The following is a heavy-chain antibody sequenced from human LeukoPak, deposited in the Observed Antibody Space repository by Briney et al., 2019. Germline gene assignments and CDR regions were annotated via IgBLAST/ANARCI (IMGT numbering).Heavy chain of an antibody. CDR3: ARDYYDSSAYYPLYYYYYMDV. V-gene: IGHV4-4*07. CDR1: GGSSSSYY. J-gene: IGHJ6*03. CDR2: IYNSGTT. Sequence: SETLSLTCTVSGGSSSSYYWTWIRQPAGKGLEWIGRIYNSGTTNYNPSLKSRVTMSVDTSKNQFSLKLSSVTAADTAVYYCARDYYDSSAYYPLYYYYYMDVWGKGTTVTVSS. D-gene: IGHD3-22*01.